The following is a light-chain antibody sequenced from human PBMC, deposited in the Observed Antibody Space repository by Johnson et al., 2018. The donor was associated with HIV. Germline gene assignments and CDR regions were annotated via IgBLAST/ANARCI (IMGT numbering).Light chain of an antibody. Sequence: QSVLTQPPSVSAAPGQKVTISCSGSSSNIGNSYVSWYQQLPGTAPKLLIYDNNLRPSGIPDRFSGSKSGTSAALRITGVQTGDEADYYCGTWDSSLSANVFGTGTRVTVL. CDR3: GTWDSSLSANV. J-gene: IGLJ1*01. V-gene: IGLV1-51*01. CDR2: DNN. CDR1: SSNIGNSY.